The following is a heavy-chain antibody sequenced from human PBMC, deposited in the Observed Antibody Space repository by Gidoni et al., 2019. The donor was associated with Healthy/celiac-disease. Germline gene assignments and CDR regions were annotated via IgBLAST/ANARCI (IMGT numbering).Heavy chain of an antibody. CDR3: AKDPGSYYFVDY. CDR2: ISYDGSNK. CDR1: GFTFSSYG. J-gene: IGHJ4*02. V-gene: IGHV3-30*18. Sequence: AASGFTFSSYGMHWVRQAPGKGLEWVAVISYDGSNKYYADSVKGRFTISRDNSKNTLYLQMNSLRAEDTAVYYCAKDPGSYYFVDYWGQGTLVTVSS. D-gene: IGHD1-26*01.